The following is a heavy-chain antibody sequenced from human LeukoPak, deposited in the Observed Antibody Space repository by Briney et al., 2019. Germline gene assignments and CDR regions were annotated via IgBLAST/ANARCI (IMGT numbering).Heavy chain of an antibody. Sequence: GGSLRLSCAASGFTFDDYAMHWVRQVPGKGLEWVSGISWNSGSIGYADSVKGRFTISRDNAKNSLYLQMNSLRAEDTALYYCAKEVVAANHYGMDVWGQGTTVTVSS. CDR3: AKEVVAANHYGMDV. V-gene: IGHV3-9*01. CDR2: ISWNSGSI. D-gene: IGHD2-15*01. CDR1: GFTFDDYA. J-gene: IGHJ6*02.